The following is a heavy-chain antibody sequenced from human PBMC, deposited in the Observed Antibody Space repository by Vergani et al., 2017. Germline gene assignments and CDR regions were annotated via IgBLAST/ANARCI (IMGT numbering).Heavy chain of an antibody. J-gene: IGHJ4*02. D-gene: IGHD1-26*01. CDR3: ARPDSIVGALEHRFDY. CDR2: MNPNSGNT. Sequence: QVQLVQSGAEVKKPGASVKVSCKASGYTFTSYDINWVRQATGQGLEWMGWMNPNSGNTGYAQKFQGRVTMTRNTSISTAYMELSSLRSEDTAVYYCARPDSIVGALEHRFDYWGQGTLVTVSS. CDR1: GYTFTSYD. V-gene: IGHV1-8*01.